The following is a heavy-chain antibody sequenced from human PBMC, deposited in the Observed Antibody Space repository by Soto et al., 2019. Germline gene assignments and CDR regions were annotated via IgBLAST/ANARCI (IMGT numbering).Heavy chain of an antibody. D-gene: IGHD2-21*01. J-gene: IGHJ2*01. CDR2: INKYGSST. CDR1: GFTFSNFW. CDR3: VRFRDLDL. V-gene: IGHV3-74*01. Sequence: EVQLVESGGLLVQPGGSVSLSCAASGFTFSNFWLHWVRQGPGKGLVWVSRINKYGSSTDYAESVKGRFTISRNNAKKTVYLQMNSLRAEDTAVYYCVRFRDLDLWGRGSLVTDSS.